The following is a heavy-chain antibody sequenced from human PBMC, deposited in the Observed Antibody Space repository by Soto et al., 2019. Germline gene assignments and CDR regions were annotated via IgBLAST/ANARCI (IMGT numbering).Heavy chain of an antibody. V-gene: IGHV1-69*01. Sequence: QVQLVQSGAEVKKPGSSVKVSCKASGGTFSSYAISWVRQATGQGLEWMGGIIPIFGTANYAQKFQGRVTITEDESTSTAYMELSSLRSEDTAVYYCAFGGGSCYAEIGCFDLWGCGTLVTVSS. J-gene: IGHJ2*01. CDR1: GGTFSSYA. CDR2: IIPIFGTA. D-gene: IGHD2-15*01. CDR3: AFGGGSCYAEIGCFDL.